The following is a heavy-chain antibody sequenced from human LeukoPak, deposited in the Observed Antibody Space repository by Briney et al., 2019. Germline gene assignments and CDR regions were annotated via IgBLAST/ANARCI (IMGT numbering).Heavy chain of an antibody. CDR1: GYTFTGYY. D-gene: IGHD3-9*01. CDR3: ARGGVFEVDC. J-gene: IGHJ4*02. Sequence: ASVKVSCKASGYTFTGYYMHWVRQAPGQGLEWMGWISTYNGNTNYAQKLQGKVTMTTDTSTSTAYMELRSLRSDDTAVYYCARGGVFEVDCWGQGTLVTVSS. V-gene: IGHV1-18*04. CDR2: ISTYNGNT.